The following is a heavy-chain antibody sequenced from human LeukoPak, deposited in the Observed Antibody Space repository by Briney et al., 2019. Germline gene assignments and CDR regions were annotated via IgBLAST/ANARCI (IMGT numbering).Heavy chain of an antibody. V-gene: IGHV5-51*01. CDR1: GYSFTSYW. Sequence: GESLKISCKGSGYSFTSYWIGWGRQMPGKGLEWMGIIYPGDSDTRYSPSFQGQVTISADKSISTAYLQWSSLKASDTAMYYCAVPRYYYGSGSPTQLDYWGQGTLVTVSS. CDR3: AVPRYYYGSGSPTQLDY. CDR2: IYPGDSDT. J-gene: IGHJ4*02. D-gene: IGHD3-10*01.